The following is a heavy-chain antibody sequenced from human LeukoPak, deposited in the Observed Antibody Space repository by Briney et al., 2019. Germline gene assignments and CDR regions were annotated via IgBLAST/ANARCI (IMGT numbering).Heavy chain of an antibody. CDR3: ARLWVTTTYDTFDI. CDR1: GDSISSYY. D-gene: IGHD3-22*01. Sequence: PSETLSLTCTVSGDSISSYYWSWIQQPPGKGLEWIGFISTTGSTNYNPSLESRVTISGDMSKNQFSLKLSSVTAADTAVYYCARLWVTTTYDTFDIWGQGTMVTVSS. V-gene: IGHV4-4*09. J-gene: IGHJ3*02. CDR2: ISTTGST.